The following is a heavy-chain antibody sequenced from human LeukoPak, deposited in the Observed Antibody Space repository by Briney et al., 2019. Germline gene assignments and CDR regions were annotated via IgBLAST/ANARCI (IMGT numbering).Heavy chain of an antibody. CDR3: ARGTLGSCYYGMDV. J-gene: IGHJ6*02. D-gene: IGHD1-1*01. Sequence: GGSLRLSCAASGVTFNTFVMSWVRQAPGKGLEWVSGISGNGGTINYADSVKGRFTISRDNSKNTLSLQMNSLRAEDTVVYYCARGTLGSCYYGMDVWGQGTTVTVSS. V-gene: IGHV3-23*01. CDR1: GVTFNTFV. CDR2: ISGNGGTI.